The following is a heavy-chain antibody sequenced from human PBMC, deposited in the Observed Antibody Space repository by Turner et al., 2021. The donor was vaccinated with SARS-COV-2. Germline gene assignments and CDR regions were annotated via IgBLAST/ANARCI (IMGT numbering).Heavy chain of an antibody. V-gene: IGHV4-59*01. D-gene: IGHD2-15*01. CDR2: IHFSGTT. CDR3: TRELGYCSDGSCRFEYDY. Sequence: QVQLQESGPGLVKPSATLSLTCTVSGASISGSSWSWVRQPPGKGLEWIGYIHFSGTTNYNPSLRSRVTISLDTSKSQFSLHLRSVTAADTAVYYCTRELGYCSDGSCRFEYDYWGQGTLVTVSS. J-gene: IGHJ4*02. CDR1: GASISGSS.